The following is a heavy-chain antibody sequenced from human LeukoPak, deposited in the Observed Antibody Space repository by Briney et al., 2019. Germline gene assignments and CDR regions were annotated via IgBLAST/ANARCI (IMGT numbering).Heavy chain of an antibody. CDR1: GGSISSGGYY. CDR2: IYYSGST. J-gene: IGHJ5*02. D-gene: IGHD4-17*01. V-gene: IGHV4-31*03. Sequence: SETLSLTCTVSGGSISSGGYYWSWIRQHPGKGLEWIGYIYYSGSTYYNPSLKSRVTISVDTSKNQFSLKLSSVTAADTAVYYCARDRRYGDYEKIWFDPWGQGTLVTVSS. CDR3: ARDRRYGDYEKIWFDP.